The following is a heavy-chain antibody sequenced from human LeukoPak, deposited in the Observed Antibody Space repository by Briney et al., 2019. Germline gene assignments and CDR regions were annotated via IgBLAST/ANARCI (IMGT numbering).Heavy chain of an antibody. CDR1: GGSISSSSYY. D-gene: IGHD2/OR15-2a*01. Sequence: SETLSLTCTVSGGSISSSSYYWGWIRQPPGKGLEWIGTIYYSGSTFSNPSFRSRVTISVDTSQNQFSLKLSSVTAADTAVYYCARHKGFLSNFFDYWGQGTLVTVSS. J-gene: IGHJ4*02. V-gene: IGHV4-39*01. CDR2: IYYSGST. CDR3: ARHKGFLSNFFDY.